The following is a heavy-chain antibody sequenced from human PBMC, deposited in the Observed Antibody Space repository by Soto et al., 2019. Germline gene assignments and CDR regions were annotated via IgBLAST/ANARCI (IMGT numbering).Heavy chain of an antibody. CDR2: MKPNSGNT. D-gene: IGHD3-10*01. CDR1: GYTFTRYD. V-gene: IGHV1-8*01. Sequence: ASVKVSCKASGYTFTRYDINWVRQATGQGLEWMGWMKPNSGNTGYAQKFQGRVTMTRNNSISKAYMELSSLRSEDTAVYYCARAPLPWFGDYYGMDVWGQGNTLTLSS. J-gene: IGHJ6*02. CDR3: ARAPLPWFGDYYGMDV.